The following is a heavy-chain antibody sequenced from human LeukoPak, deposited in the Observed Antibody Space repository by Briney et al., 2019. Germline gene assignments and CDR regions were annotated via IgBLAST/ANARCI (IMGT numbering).Heavy chain of an antibody. D-gene: IGHD3-10*01. CDR1: EFTFSSYD. CDR2: ISSDGNVK. CDR3: AKGWGYYTSGTYYNRIPDP. Sequence: GGSLRLSCAASEFTFSSYDMHWVRQAPGKGLEWVAIISSDGNVKYYADSVKGRFTISRDNSKDTLYLQMNGLSAEDTAMYYCAKGWGYYTSGTYYNRIPDPWGQGTPVTVSS. J-gene: IGHJ5*02. V-gene: IGHV3-30*18.